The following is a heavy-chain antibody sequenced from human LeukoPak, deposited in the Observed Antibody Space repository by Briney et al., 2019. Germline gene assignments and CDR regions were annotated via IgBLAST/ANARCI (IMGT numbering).Heavy chain of an antibody. J-gene: IGHJ3*02. D-gene: IGHD2-15*01. CDR2: INHSGST. Sequence: SETLSLTCAVYGGSFSGYYWSWIRQPPGKGLEWIGEINHSGSTNYNPSLKSRVTISVDTSKNQFSLKLSSVTAADTAVYYCARSREYCSGGSCYSDAFDIWGQGTMVTVSS. CDR1: GGSFSGYY. CDR3: ARSREYCSGGSCYSDAFDI. V-gene: IGHV4-34*01.